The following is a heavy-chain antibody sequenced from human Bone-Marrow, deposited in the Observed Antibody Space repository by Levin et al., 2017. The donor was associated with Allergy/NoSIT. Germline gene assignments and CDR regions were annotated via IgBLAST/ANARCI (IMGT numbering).Heavy chain of an antibody. J-gene: IGHJ4*01. D-gene: IGHD5-12*01. V-gene: IGHV3-33*03. CDR2: IWYDGSNK. Sequence: GGSLRLSCAASGFTFSSYGMHWVRQAPGKGLEWVAVIWYDGSNKYYADSVKGRFTISSDNAKNSLYLQMDSLRAEDTAVYYCACLDSIIVTTRDYWGQGTLVTVSS. CDR3: ACLDSIIVTTRDY. CDR1: GFTFSSYG.